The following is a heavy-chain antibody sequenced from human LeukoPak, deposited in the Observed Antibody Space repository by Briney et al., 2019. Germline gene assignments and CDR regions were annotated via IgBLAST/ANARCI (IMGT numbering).Heavy chain of an antibody. J-gene: IGHJ5*02. Sequence: SGTLSLTCAVSGGSISSSNWWSWVRQPPGKGLELIGEIYHSGSTNYNPSLKSRVTISVDKSKDQFSLKLSSVTAADTAVYYCARHGTSASLRPRFDPWGQGTLVTVSS. V-gene: IGHV4-4*02. CDR1: GGSISSSNW. D-gene: IGHD1-26*01. CDR3: ARHGTSASLRPRFDP. CDR2: IYHSGST.